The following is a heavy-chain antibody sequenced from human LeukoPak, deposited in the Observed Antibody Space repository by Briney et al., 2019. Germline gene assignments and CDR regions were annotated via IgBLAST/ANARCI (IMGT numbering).Heavy chain of an antibody. CDR2: IYYSGST. CDR3: ARHRGSSSRWHFAY. V-gene: IGHV4-59*08. CDR1: GGSIINYY. J-gene: IGHJ4*02. D-gene: IGHD6-13*01. Sequence: ETLSLTCTVSGGSIINYYWSWIRQPPGKGLEWIGYIYYSGSTNYSPSLKSRVTVSVDTSKNQFSVKLTSVTAADTAVYSCARHRGSSSRWHFAYWGQGTLVTVSS.